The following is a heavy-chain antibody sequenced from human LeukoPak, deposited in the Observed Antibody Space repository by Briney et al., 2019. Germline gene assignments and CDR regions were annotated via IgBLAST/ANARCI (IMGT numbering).Heavy chain of an antibody. CDR1: GGSISSYY. Sequence: SETLSLTCTVSGGSISSYYWSWIRQPPGKGLEWIGYIHYSGNSNYNPSLKSRVTISVDTSKNQFSLNLSSVTAADTAVYYCASHADSNYFYWGQGTLVTVSS. CDR2: IHYSGNS. D-gene: IGHD4-11*01. V-gene: IGHV4-59*08. CDR3: ASHADSNYFY. J-gene: IGHJ4*02.